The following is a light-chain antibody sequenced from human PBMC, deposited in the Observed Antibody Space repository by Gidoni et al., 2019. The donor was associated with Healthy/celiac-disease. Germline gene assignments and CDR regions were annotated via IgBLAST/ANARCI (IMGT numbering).Light chain of an antibody. CDR1: QSVSSY. CDR2: DAS. Sequence: ELVLTQSPATLSLSPGERATLSCRASQSVSSYLAWYQQKPGKAPRLLIYDASNRATGIPARFSGSGSGTDFTLTISSLETEDCAVYYCQQRSNWPTFGQGTKVEIK. J-gene: IGKJ1*01. V-gene: IGKV3-11*01. CDR3: QQRSNWPT.